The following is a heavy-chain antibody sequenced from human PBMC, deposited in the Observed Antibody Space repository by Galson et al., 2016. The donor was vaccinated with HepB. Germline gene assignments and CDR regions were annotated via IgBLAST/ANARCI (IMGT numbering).Heavy chain of an antibody. CDR1: GFSFNAYS. V-gene: IGHV3-48*04. J-gene: IGHJ4*02. D-gene: IGHD3-3*01. CDR3: ARGILESTALPHCFDT. CDR2: ISGSGTTI. Sequence: SLRLPCAASGFSFNAYSMNWVRQAPGKGLEWVSYISGSGTTILYADSVRGRITISRDNAKNSVSLQMKSLRAEDTAVYYCARGILESTALPHCFDTWGRGSLVTVAS.